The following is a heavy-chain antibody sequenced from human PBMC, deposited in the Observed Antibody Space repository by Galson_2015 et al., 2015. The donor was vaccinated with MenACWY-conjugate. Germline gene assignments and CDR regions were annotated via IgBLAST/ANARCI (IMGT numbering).Heavy chain of an antibody. CDR3: ARSGVGFGERWLDP. J-gene: IGHJ5*02. D-gene: IGHD3-16*01. V-gene: IGHV3-53*01. Sequence: SLRLSCAASGFTVSTNCMSWVRQAPGKGLEWVSIICSGTRTFYADSVKGRFTISGDNSQNTVYLQMNSLRAEGTAMYYCARSGVGFGERWLDPWGQGTLVTVSS. CDR1: GFTVSTNC. CDR2: ICSGTRT.